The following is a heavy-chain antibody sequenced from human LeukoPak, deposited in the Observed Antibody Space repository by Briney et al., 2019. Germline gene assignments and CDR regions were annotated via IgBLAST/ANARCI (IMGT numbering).Heavy chain of an antibody. CDR3: ARQQRAAAGAWFDP. J-gene: IGHJ5*02. V-gene: IGHV4-59*08. D-gene: IGHD6-13*01. CDR2: IYYSGST. CDR1: GGSISSYY. Sequence: SETLSLTCTVSGGSISSYYWSWIRQPPGKGLEWIGYIYYSGSTNYNPPLKSRVTISVDTSKNQFSLKLSSVTAADTAVYYCARQQRAAAGAWFDPWGQGTLVTVSS.